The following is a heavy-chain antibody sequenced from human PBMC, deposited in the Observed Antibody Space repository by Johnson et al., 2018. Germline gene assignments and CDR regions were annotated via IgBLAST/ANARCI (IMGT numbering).Heavy chain of an antibody. V-gene: IGHV3-48*02. CDR1: GFAFSRYN. D-gene: IGHD2-8*01. Sequence: VQLVESGGGLVQPGGSLRLSCAASGFAFSRYNMNWVRQAPGKGLEWVSYITSTSNIIYYADSVQGRFTISRDNAKSSLYLQMDSLRDDDTAVYYCARVLGTKSGPGAFDIWGQGTMVTASS. CDR2: ITSTSNII. CDR3: ARVLGTKSGPGAFDI. J-gene: IGHJ3*02.